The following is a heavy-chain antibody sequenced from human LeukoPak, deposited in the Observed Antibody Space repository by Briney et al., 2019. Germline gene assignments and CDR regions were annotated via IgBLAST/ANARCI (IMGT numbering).Heavy chain of an antibody. CDR2: IYTSGST. CDR3: ARGSRRFEITTYCYDSSGYYYVDAFDI. V-gene: IGHV4-61*02. J-gene: IGHJ3*02. CDR1: GGSISSGSYY. Sequence: SQTLSLTCTVSGGSISSGSYYWSWIRQPAGKGLEWIGRIYTSGSTNYNPSLRSRVTISVDTSKNQLFLKPGSVTTADPAFYYCARGSRRFEITTYCYDSSGYYYVDAFDIWGQGTMVTVSS. D-gene: IGHD3-22*01.